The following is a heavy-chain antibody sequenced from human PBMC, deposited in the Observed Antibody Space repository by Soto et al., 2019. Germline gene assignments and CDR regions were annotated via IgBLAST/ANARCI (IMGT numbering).Heavy chain of an antibody. V-gene: IGHV3-30-3*01. CDR2: ISYDGSNK. CDR1: GFTFSSYA. CDR3: ARAYEGDYFDY. D-gene: IGHD3-16*01. J-gene: IGHJ4*02. Sequence: PGGSLRLSCAASGFTFSSYAMHWGLQAPGKGLEWVAVISYDGSNKYYADSVKGRFTISRDNSKNTLYLQMNSLRAEDTAVYYCARAYEGDYFDYWGQGTLVTVSS.